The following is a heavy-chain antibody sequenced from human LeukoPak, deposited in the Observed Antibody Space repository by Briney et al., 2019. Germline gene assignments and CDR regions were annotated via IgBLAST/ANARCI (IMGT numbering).Heavy chain of an antibody. CDR3: ARSYDSSGYYYAPFDY. J-gene: IGHJ4*02. D-gene: IGHD3-22*01. V-gene: IGHV4-59*01. Sequence: SETLSLTCTVSGGSISSYYWSWIRQPPGKGLEWIGYIYYSGSTNYNPSLKCRVTISVDTSKNQFSLKLSSVPAADTAVYYCARSYDSSGYYYAPFDYWGQGTLVTVSS. CDR2: IYYSGST. CDR1: GGSISSYY.